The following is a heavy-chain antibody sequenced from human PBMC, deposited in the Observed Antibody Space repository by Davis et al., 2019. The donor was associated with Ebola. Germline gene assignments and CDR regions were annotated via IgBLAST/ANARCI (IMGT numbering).Heavy chain of an antibody. CDR3: ARDDNYYGSGRYNRLDY. V-gene: IGHV3-23*01. D-gene: IGHD3-10*01. J-gene: IGHJ4*02. CDR1: GITHSYA. CDR2: ISGTGSST. Sequence: GESLKISCAASGITHSYALSWVRQAPGKGLEWVSTISGTGSSTYYTDSVKGRFTISRDNSKNTLYLQMNSLRAEDTAVYYCARDDNYYGSGRYNRLDYWGQGTLVTVSS.